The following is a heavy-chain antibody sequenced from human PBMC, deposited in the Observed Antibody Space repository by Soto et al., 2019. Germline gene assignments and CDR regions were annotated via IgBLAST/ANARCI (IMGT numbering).Heavy chain of an antibody. CDR3: PRLSSSSSMGDAFDI. J-gene: IGHJ3*02. V-gene: IGHV5-10-1*01. CDR1: GYSFTSYW. D-gene: IGHD6-6*01. CDR2: IDPSDSYT. Sequence: GESLKISCKGSGYSFTSYWISWVRQMPGKGLEWMGRIDPSDSYTNYSPSFQGHVTISADKSISTAYLQWSSLKASDTAMYYCPRLSSSSSMGDAFDIWGQGTMVTVSS.